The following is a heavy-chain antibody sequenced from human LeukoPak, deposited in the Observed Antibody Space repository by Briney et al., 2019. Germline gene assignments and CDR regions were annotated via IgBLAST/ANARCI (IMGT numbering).Heavy chain of an antibody. Sequence: SETLSLTCTVSGGSISSYYWSWIRQPPGKGLEWIGEINHSGSTNYNPSLKSRVTISVDTSKNQFSLKLSSVTAADTAVYYCARLAARPNYYYGMDVWGQGTTVTVSS. CDR2: INHSGST. J-gene: IGHJ6*02. V-gene: IGHV4-34*01. CDR3: ARLAARPNYYYGMDV. CDR1: GGSISSYY. D-gene: IGHD6-6*01.